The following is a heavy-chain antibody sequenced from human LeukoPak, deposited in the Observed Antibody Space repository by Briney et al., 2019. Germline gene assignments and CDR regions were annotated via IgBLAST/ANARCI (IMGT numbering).Heavy chain of an antibody. CDR3: AKISVDSSSWSELDY. J-gene: IGHJ4*02. Sequence: PGGSLRLSCAASGFTFSSYGMHWVRQAPGKGLEWVAFIRYDGSNKYYADSVKGRFTISRDNSKNTLYLQMNSLRAEDTAVYYCAKISVDSSSWSELDYWGQGTLVTVSS. CDR2: IRYDGSNK. V-gene: IGHV3-30*02. D-gene: IGHD6-13*01. CDR1: GFTFSSYG.